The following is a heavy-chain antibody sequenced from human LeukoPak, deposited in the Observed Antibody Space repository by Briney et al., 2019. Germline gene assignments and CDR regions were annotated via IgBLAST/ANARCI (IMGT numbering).Heavy chain of an antibody. CDR1: AYTFTDYY. V-gene: IGHV1-2*06. J-gene: IGHJ4*02. CDR3: AKNRAGDYADY. CDR2: ISPNSGGT. D-gene: IGHD4-17*01. Sequence: ASVKVSCKASAYTFTDYYVHWVRQAPGQGLEWMGRISPNSGGTNYAQKFRGRLTVTRDTSISTAYMELSSLRSDDTAVYYCAKNRAGDYADYWGQGTLVTVSS.